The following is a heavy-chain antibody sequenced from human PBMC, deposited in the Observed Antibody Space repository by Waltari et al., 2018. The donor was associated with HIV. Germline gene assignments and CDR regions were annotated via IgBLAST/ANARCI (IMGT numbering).Heavy chain of an antibody. J-gene: IGHJ5*02. CDR2: ISGSGDNR. CDR3: TKDPVTAVGNINWFDP. CDR1: GFSFSIYA. V-gene: IGHV3-23*01. Sequence: EVQLLESGGGLVQPGGSLRLSCRAPGFSFSIYAMTWVRQAPGKGLEWVSGISGSGDNRYYADSVKGRFTISRDNSKNKVFLQMKSLRPEDTAFYYCTKDPVTAVGNINWFDPWGQGTLVTVSS. D-gene: IGHD6-13*01.